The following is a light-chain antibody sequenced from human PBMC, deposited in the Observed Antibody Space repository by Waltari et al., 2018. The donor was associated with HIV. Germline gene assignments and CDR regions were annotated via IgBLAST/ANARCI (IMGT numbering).Light chain of an antibody. CDR3: QQYLGLPLT. CDR2: WAS. Sequence: IAMNQSPDSLAVSLGERATINCKSSQSLLYSSNNKNHLAGYQQKPGQPPKLLVYWASTRESGVPDRFSGSGSGTDFTLTIRSLQAEDVAIYYCQQYLGLPLTFGGGTRVEI. J-gene: IGKJ4*01. V-gene: IGKV4-1*01. CDR1: QSLLYSSNNKNH.